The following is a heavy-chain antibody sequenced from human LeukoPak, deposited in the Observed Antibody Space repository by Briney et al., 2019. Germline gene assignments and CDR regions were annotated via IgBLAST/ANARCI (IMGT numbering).Heavy chain of an antibody. V-gene: IGHV3-73*01. CDR3: AKDLHYDSSEGYTD. J-gene: IGHJ4*02. CDR2: IRSKANSYAT. CDR1: GFTFSGSA. Sequence: GGSLRLSCAASGFTFSGSAMHWIRQASGKGLEWVGRIRSKANSYATAYAASVKGRFTISRDDSKNTAYLQMNSLKTEDTAVYYCAKDLHYDSSEGYTDWGQGTLVTVSS. D-gene: IGHD3-22*01.